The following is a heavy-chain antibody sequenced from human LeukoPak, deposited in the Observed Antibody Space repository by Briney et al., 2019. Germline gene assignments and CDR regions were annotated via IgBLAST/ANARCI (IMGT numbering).Heavy chain of an antibody. V-gene: IGHV4-59*08. J-gene: IGHJ6*02. CDR2: IYYSGST. D-gene: IGHD2-2*01. CDR1: GGSISIYY. Sequence: SETLSLTCTVSGGSISIYYWSWIRQPPGKGLEWIGYIYYSGSTNYNPSLKSRVTISVDTSTNQCSLKLSSVTAADTAVYYCARHFHGGSTSGLPQTASLYYYYYGLDVWGQGTTVTVSS. CDR3: ARHFHGGSTSGLPQTASLYYYYYGLDV.